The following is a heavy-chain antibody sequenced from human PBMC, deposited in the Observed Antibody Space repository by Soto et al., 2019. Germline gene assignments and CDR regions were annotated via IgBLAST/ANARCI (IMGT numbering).Heavy chain of an antibody. CDR1: GGSISSYC. J-gene: IGHJ6*03. Sequence: SETLSLTCTVSGGSISSYCWSWIRQPPGKGLERIGYIYYSGSTNYNPSLKSRVTISVDTSKNQFSLKLSSVTAADTAVYYCARVYAYCSSTSCYSGYYYMDVWGKGTTVTVSS. CDR2: IYYSGST. D-gene: IGHD2-2*01. CDR3: ARVYAYCSSTSCYSGYYYMDV. V-gene: IGHV4-59*01.